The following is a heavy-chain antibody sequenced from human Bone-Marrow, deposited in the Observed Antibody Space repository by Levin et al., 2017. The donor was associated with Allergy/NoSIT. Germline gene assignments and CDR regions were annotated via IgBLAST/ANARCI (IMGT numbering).Heavy chain of an antibody. CDR3: GRGGKNDAFDV. Sequence: PGGSLRLSCAASGFSVSNYYMSWVRQAPGKGLECVSVLYSGGSSHFADSVKGRFTISRDNSKNAMILQMSGLRAEDTAVYYCGRGGKNDAFDVWGQGTMVTVSS. J-gene: IGHJ3*01. CDR1: GFSVSNYY. V-gene: IGHV3-53*05. CDR2: LYSGGSS.